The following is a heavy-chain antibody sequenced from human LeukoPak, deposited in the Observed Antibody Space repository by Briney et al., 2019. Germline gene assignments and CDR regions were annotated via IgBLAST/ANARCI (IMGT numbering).Heavy chain of an antibody. CDR2: IYYSGST. J-gene: IGHJ4*02. CDR3: ARGGLDTAMVS. D-gene: IGHD5-18*01. V-gene: IGHV4-39*07. CDR1: GGSISSSSYY. Sequence: SETLSLTCTVSGGSISSSSYYWGWIRQPPGKGLEWIGSIYYSGSTYYNPSLKSRVTISVDTSKNQFSLKLSSVTAADTAVYYCARGGLDTAMVSWGQGTLVTVSS.